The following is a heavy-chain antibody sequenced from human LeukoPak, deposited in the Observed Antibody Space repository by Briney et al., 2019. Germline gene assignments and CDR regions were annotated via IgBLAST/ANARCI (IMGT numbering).Heavy chain of an antibody. V-gene: IGHV1-18*04. CDR2: ISAYNGNT. CDR3: ARARVLYDSSGYYP. D-gene: IGHD3-22*01. Sequence: ASVKVSCKASGYTFTSYYMHWVRQAPGQGLEWMGWISAYNGNTNYAQKLQGRVTITRDTSASTAYMELSSLRSEDTAVYYCARARVLYDSSGYYPWGQGTPVTVSS. CDR1: GYTFTSYY. J-gene: IGHJ5*02.